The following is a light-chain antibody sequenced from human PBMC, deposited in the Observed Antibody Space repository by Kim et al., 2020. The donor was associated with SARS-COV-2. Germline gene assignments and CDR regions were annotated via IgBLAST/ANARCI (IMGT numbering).Light chain of an antibody. CDR3: SSYTRGSTNYV. J-gene: IGLJ1*01. CDR1: PLVLGSITH. V-gene: IGLV2-14*03. CDR2: AVS. Sequence: TPSSPVPPLVLGSITHFSWYQQHPRQAPPLMIYAVSTRPSGVSTRFSGSTSGNTASLTISGLQAENEADYYCSSYTRGSTNYVFGTGTKVTVL.